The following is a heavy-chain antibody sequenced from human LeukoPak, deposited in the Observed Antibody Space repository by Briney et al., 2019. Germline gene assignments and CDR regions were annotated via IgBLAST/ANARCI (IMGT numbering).Heavy chain of an antibody. Sequence: ASVKVSCKASEYTFTSYDINWVRQATGQGLEWMGWMNPNSGNTGYAQKFQGRVTMTRNTSISTAYMELSSLRSEDTAVYYCARVQGFWLRPYFDYWGQGTLVTVSS. CDR1: EYTFTSYD. D-gene: IGHD3-3*01. J-gene: IGHJ4*02. CDR2: MNPNSGNT. CDR3: ARVQGFWLRPYFDY. V-gene: IGHV1-8*01.